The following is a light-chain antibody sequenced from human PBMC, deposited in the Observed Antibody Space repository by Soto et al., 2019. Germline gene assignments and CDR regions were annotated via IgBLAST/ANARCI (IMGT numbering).Light chain of an antibody. Sequence: EIVLTQSPATLSVSPGDRVTLSCRASQSVGSTLAWYQQKPGQPPRLLIRGASTKATGVPARFGGSGSGTEFTLTIHSLQYEDFAVYFCQHYSNWLSFGGGTKVEI. CDR2: GAS. CDR1: QSVGST. CDR3: QHYSNWLS. V-gene: IGKV3-15*01. J-gene: IGKJ4*01.